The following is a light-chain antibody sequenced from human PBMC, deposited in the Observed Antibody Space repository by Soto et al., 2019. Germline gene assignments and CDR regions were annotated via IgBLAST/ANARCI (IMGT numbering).Light chain of an antibody. CDR2: GAS. Sequence: EIVMTHSPATLFVSPGDRAILSCTAGQGVTSNVAWYQQKPGQAPRLLIYGASTRATGIPARFSGSGSGTDFTLTISSLEPEDFAVYYWHQRFSWPLPFGGGTKVDIK. CDR1: QGVTSN. V-gene: IGKV3-15*01. CDR3: HQRFSWPLP. J-gene: IGKJ4*01.